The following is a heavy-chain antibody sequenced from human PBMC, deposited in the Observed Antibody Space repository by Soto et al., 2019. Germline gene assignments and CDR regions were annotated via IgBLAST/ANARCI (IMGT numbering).Heavy chain of an antibody. CDR1: GFTFTNYA. CDR2: ISVGGNT. J-gene: IGHJ4*02. CDR3: AKGRQWELPLDY. D-gene: IGHD1-26*01. Sequence: GGSLRLSCAASGFTFTNYAMTWVRQAPGKGLEWVSAISVGGNTYYADSVKGRFTISRDNSKNTLYLQMNSLRGEDTAVYYCAKGRQWELPLDYWGQGALVTVSS. V-gene: IGHV3-23*01.